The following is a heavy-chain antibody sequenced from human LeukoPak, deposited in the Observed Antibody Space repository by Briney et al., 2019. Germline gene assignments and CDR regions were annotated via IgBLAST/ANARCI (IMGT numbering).Heavy chain of an antibody. Sequence: PSETLSLTCSVSGGSLSSSYWSWLRQPAGKGLEWIGRIYTSGSTNHNPSLKSRVTMSVDTSKNQFSLKLSSVTAADTAVYYCARGPTRFGDAFDIWGQGTMVTVSS. CDR2: IYTSGST. J-gene: IGHJ3*02. V-gene: IGHV4-4*07. D-gene: IGHD3-10*01. CDR1: GGSLSSSY. CDR3: ARGPTRFGDAFDI.